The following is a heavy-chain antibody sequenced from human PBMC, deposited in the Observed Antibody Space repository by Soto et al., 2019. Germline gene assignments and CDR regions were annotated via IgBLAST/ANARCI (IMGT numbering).Heavy chain of an antibody. V-gene: IGHV1-69*01. J-gene: IGHJ5*02. CDR1: GGTFSSYA. D-gene: IGHD6-19*01. CDR2: ISPIFGTA. CDR3: ARCSAGSGWEREYKWFDP. Sequence: QVQLVQSGAEVKKPGSSVKVSCKASGGTFSSYAISWVRQAPGQGLEWMGGISPIFGTANYAQKFQGRVTITADESTSTAYMELSSLRSEDTAVYYCARCSAGSGWEREYKWFDPWGQGTLVTVSS.